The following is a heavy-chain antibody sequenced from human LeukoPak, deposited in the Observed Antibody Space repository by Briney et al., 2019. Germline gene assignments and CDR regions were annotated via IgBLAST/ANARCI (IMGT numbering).Heavy chain of an antibody. V-gene: IGHV3-7*01. D-gene: IGHD5-24*01. CDR1: GFTFSSYW. CDR3: ARDGRDGNKLQPQYFDY. Sequence: GGSLRLSCAASGFTFSSYWMSWVRQAPGKGLEWVANIKQDGSEKYYVDSVKGRFTISRDNAKNSLYLQMNSLRAEDTAVYYCARDGRDGNKLQPQYFDYWGQGTLVTVSS. J-gene: IGHJ4*02. CDR2: IKQDGSEK.